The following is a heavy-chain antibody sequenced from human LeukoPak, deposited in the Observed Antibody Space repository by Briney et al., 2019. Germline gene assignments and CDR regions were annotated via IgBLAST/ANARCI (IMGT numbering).Heavy chain of an antibody. CDR2: VKSKADGGTT. CDR1: GFTFSTAW. J-gene: IGHJ4*02. CDR3: TTEIGMQLWLGY. Sequence: NAGGSLRLSCAASGFTFSTAWMTWVRQAPGKGLEWVGRVKSKADGGTTDYAAPVKGRFIISRDDSKNTLYLQINSLKTDDTAVYYCTTEIGMQLWLGYWGLGTLVTVSS. D-gene: IGHD5-18*01. V-gene: IGHV3-15*01.